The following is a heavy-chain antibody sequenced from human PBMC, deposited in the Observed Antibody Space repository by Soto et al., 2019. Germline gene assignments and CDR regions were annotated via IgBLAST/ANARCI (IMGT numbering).Heavy chain of an antibody. D-gene: IGHD3-16*01. CDR1: GFTFSDFA. CDR2: LTPGGETT. Sequence: GGSLRLSCVASGFTFSDFAMTWVRQAPGEGLEWVSALTPGGETTHYMDSVRGRFTISRDNAKNTLYLEINSLTAADTAVYYCVIGGALSCRYHDFEFWGRGTQVTVSS. V-gene: IGHV3-23*01. CDR3: VIGGALSCRYHDFEF. J-gene: IGHJ4*02.